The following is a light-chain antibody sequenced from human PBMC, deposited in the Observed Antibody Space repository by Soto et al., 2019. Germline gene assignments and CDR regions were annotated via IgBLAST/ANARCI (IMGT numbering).Light chain of an antibody. CDR3: QQRSNWPPLYT. CDR2: DAS. V-gene: IGKV3-11*01. J-gene: IGKJ2*01. Sequence: EIVLTQSPATLSLSPGERATLSCRASQSVSSYLAWYQQKPGQAPRLLIYDASNSATGIPARFSGSGSETDFSRAMISLEAEGFAVCCGQQRSNWPPLYTFGQGTKLEIK. CDR1: QSVSSY.